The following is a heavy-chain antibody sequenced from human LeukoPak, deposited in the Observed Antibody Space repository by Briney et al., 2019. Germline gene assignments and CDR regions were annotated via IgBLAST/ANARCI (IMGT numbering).Heavy chain of an antibody. Sequence: GGSLRLSCAASGFTFSSYAMSWVRQAPGKGLEWVSSISGTGGSTNYADSVKGRFTISRDNSKNTLYLQMNSLRAEDTAVYYCAKGRGWEASYYYYYMDVWGKGTTVTISS. CDR1: GFTFSSYA. CDR3: AKGRGWEASYYYYYMDV. D-gene: IGHD1-26*01. CDR2: ISGTGGST. J-gene: IGHJ6*03. V-gene: IGHV3-23*01.